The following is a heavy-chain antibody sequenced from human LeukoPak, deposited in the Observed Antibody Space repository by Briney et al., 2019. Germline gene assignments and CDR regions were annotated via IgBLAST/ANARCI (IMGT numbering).Heavy chain of an antibody. D-gene: IGHD5-12*01. Sequence: ASVKVSCKGSGYTFVNYGISWVRQAPGQGLEWMGWISAYNGNTNYAQKLQGRVTMTTDTSTSTAYMELRSLRSDDTAVYYCASYSGYNPTSDPKEHDAFDIWGQGTMVTVSS. V-gene: IGHV1-18*01. CDR2: ISAYNGNT. CDR1: GYTFVNYG. CDR3: ASYSGYNPTSDPKEHDAFDI. J-gene: IGHJ3*02.